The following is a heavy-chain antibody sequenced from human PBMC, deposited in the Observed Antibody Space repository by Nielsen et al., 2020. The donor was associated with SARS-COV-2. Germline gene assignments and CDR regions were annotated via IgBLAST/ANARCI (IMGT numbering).Heavy chain of an antibody. CDR3: ASGDDAFDI. V-gene: IGHV4-31*02. J-gene: IGHJ3*02. CDR2: IYHSGST. Sequence: WIRQPPGKGLEWIGYIYHSGSTYYNPSLKSRVTISVDTSKNQFSLKLSSVTAADTAVYYCASGDDAFDIWGQGTMVTVSS. D-gene: IGHD3-3*01.